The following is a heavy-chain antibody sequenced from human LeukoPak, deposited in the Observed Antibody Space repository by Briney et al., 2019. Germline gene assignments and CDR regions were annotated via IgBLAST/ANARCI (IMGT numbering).Heavy chain of an antibody. J-gene: IGHJ4*02. CDR1: GGSTSSYY. V-gene: IGHV4-59*01. CDR2: IYYSGST. Sequence: SETLSLTCTVSGGSTSSYYWSWIRQPPGKGLEWIGYIYYSGSTNYNPSLKSRVTISVDTSKNQFSLKLSSVTAADTAVYYCARVGGGARLTFDYWGQGTLVTVSS. D-gene: IGHD6-6*01. CDR3: ARVGGGARLTFDY.